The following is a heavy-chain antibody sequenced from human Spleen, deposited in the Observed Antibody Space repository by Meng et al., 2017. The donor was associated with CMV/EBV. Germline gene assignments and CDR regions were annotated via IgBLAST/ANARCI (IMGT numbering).Heavy chain of an antibody. J-gene: IGHJ6*02. Sequence: GESLKISCAASGFIFSSHGMHWVRQAPGKGLEWVAVISYDGSNKYYADSVKGRFTISRDNSKNTLYLQMNSLRAEDTAVYYCARDSTYCSSTSCYTPGYYYGMDVWGQGTTVTVSS. CDR3: ARDSTYCSSTSCYTPGYYYGMDV. CDR2: ISYDGSNK. V-gene: IGHV3-30*19. D-gene: IGHD2-2*02. CDR1: GFIFSSHG.